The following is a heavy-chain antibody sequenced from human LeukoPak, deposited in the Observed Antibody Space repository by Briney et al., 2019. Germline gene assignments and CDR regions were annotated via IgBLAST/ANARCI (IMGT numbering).Heavy chain of an antibody. D-gene: IGHD4-17*01. Sequence: GASVKVSCKASGYTFTVYYMHWVRQAPGQGLEWMGWINPNSGGTNYAQKFHGRVTMTSYTSSSTAYMELSRLRSDDTAVYYCARAPTVTSAIDAFDIWGQGTMVTVSS. CDR3: ARAPTVTSAIDAFDI. CDR2: INPNSGGT. V-gene: IGHV1-2*02. J-gene: IGHJ3*02. CDR1: GYTFTVYY.